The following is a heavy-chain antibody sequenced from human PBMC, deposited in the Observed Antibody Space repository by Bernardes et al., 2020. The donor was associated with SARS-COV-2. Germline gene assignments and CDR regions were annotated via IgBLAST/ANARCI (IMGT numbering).Heavy chain of an antibody. J-gene: IGHJ6*02. CDR2: ISGSGGST. V-gene: IGHV3-23*01. CDR3: AKDWVVSAGGADRGNYYYYGMDV. Sequence: ETLSLTCTVSGGSISSGGYYWSWVRQAPGKGLEWVSAISGSGGSTYYADSVKGRFTISRDNSKNTLYLQMNSLRAEDTAVYYCAKDWVVSAGGADRGNYYYYGMDVWGQGTTVTVSS. CDR1: GGSISSGGYY. D-gene: IGHD2-15*01.